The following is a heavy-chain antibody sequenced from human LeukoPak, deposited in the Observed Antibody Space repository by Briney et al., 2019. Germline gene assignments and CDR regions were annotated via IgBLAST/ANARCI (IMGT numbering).Heavy chain of an antibody. CDR1: GYTFTSYG. V-gene: IGHV1-18*04. Sequence: ASVKVSCRASGYTFTSYGISWVRQAAGQGLEWMGWISAYNGNTNYAQKLQGRVTMTTDTFTSTAYMELRSLRSDDTAVYYCARTPMVRGVSLLHNWFDPWGQGTLVTVSS. J-gene: IGHJ5*02. CDR3: ARTPMVRGVSLLHNWFDP. D-gene: IGHD3-10*01. CDR2: ISAYNGNT.